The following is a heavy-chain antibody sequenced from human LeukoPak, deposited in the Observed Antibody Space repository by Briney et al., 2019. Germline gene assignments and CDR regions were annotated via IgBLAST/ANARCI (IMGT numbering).Heavy chain of an antibody. D-gene: IGHD2-2*01. J-gene: IGHJ4*02. CDR2: ISWNSGSI. V-gene: IGHV3-9*03. Sequence: GRSLRLSCAASGFTFDDYAMHWVRQAPGKGLEWVSGISWNSGSIGYADSVKGRFTISRDNAKNSLYLQMNSLRAEHMALYYCAKDMGVVPAAPGDYWGQGTLVNVSS. CDR3: AKDMGVVPAAPGDY. CDR1: GFTFDDYA.